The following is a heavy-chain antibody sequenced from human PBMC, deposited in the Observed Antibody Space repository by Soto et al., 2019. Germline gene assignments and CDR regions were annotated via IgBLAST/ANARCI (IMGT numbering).Heavy chain of an antibody. D-gene: IGHD6-13*01. V-gene: IGHV4-34*01. CDR3: ARVAAAGKYYYYYYGMDL. Sequence: SETLSLTCAVYGGSFSGYYWRWIRQPPGKGLEWIGEINHSGSTNYNPSLKSRVTISVDTSKNQFSLKLSSVTAADTAVYYCARVAAAGKYYYYYYGMDLWCPGTTVTV. J-gene: IGHJ6*02. CDR1: GGSFSGYY. CDR2: INHSGST.